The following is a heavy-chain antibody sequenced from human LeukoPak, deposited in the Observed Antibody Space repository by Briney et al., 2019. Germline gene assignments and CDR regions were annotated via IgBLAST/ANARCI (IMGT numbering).Heavy chain of an antibody. CDR3: ARVYSSSWYEGIDY. CDR2: INTNTGNP. Sequence: ASVNVSCKASGYTFTSYAMNWVRQAPGQGLEWMGWINTNTGNPTYAQGFTGRFVFSLDTSVSTAYLQISSLKAEDTAVYYCARVYSSSWYEGIDYWGQGTLVTVSS. CDR1: GYTFTSYA. D-gene: IGHD6-13*01. J-gene: IGHJ4*02. V-gene: IGHV7-4-1*02.